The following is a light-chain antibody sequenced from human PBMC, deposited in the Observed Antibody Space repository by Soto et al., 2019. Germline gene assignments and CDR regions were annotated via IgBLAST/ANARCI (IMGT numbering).Light chain of an antibody. CDR2: GAS. V-gene: IGKV3-15*01. CDR3: QHYADCPLT. J-gene: IGKJ4*01. Sequence: EIVLTQSPSTLSVSPGEGATLSCRARQGVGITLAWYHQKPGQTPRLLIYGASTRATGVPARFSGSGSGTDFLLTINSMQSEDFAVYSCQHYADCPLTFGGVTKIESK. CDR1: QGVGIT.